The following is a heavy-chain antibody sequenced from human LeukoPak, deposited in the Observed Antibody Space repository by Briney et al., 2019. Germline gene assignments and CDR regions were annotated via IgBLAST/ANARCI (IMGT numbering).Heavy chain of an antibody. J-gene: IGHJ6*02. CDR1: GFTFSSYA. V-gene: IGHV3-23*01. CDR2: ISGSGGST. CDR3: ARQIVYYYGMDV. D-gene: IGHD3-16*02. Sequence: GGSLRLSCAASGFTFSSYAMSWVRQAPGKGLEWVSAISGSGGSTYYADSVKGRFTISRDNSKNTLYLQMNSLRAEDTAVYYCARQIVYYYGMDVWGQGTTVTVSS.